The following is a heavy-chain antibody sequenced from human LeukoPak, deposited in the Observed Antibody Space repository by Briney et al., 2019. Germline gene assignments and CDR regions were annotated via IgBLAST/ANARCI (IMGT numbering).Heavy chain of an antibody. D-gene: IGHD6-25*01. V-gene: IGHV1-69*04. CDR3: ATDSSGNWFDP. CDR2: IIPILGIA. J-gene: IGHJ5*02. CDR1: GGTFNSSG. Sequence: GASVKVSCKASGGTFNSSGISWVRQAPGQGLEWMGRIIPILGIANYAQKFQGRVTITADKSTSTAYMELSSLRSEDTAVYYCATDSSGNWFDPWGQGTLVTVSS.